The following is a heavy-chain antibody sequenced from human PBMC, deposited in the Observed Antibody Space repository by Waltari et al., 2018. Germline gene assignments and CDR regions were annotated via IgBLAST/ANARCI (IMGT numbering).Heavy chain of an antibody. CDR3: ASTDYYDISGPGDY. Sequence: VQLVQSGAEVKQPGASVKVSCKASGYTFTSYGISWVRQAPGQGLECMGWISAYNGNTNYEQKLQGRVTITTDTSTSTAYMELRSLRSDDTAVYYCASTDYYDISGPGDYWGQGTLVTVSS. J-gene: IGHJ4*02. CDR1: GYTFTSYG. CDR2: ISAYNGNT. D-gene: IGHD3-22*01. V-gene: IGHV1-18*01.